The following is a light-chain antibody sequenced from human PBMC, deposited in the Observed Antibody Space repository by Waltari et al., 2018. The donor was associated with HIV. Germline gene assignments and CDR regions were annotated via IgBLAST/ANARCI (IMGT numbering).Light chain of an antibody. CDR2: EVT. V-gene: IGLV2-14*01. CDR3: SSYAATTTIV. J-gene: IGLJ3*02. Sequence: QSVLTQPASVSGSPGQSITISCTGTNSDIGAYDYVSWYLQHPGKAPKLLIYEVTIRSPGISYRFFGSKSGNTASMTISGLQAEDEAHYYCSSYAATTTIVFGGGTRLTVL. CDR1: NSDIGAYDY.